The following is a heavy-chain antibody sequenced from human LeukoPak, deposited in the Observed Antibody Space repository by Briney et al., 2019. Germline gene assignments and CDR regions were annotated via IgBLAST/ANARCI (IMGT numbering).Heavy chain of an antibody. CDR3: ARSRGDAFDI. V-gene: IGHV1-18*01. CDR1: GYTFTNFD. J-gene: IGHJ3*02. CDR2: ISAYNGNT. D-gene: IGHD3-10*01. Sequence: ASVKVSCKASGYTFTNFDIYWVRQATGQGLEWMGWISAYNGNTNYAQKLQGRVTMTTDTSTSTAYMELRSLRSDDTAVYYCARSRGDAFDIWGQGTMVTVSS.